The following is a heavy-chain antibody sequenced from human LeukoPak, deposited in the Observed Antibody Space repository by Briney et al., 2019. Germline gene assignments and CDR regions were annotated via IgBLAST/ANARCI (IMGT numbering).Heavy chain of an antibody. Sequence: ASVKVSCKASGYTFTGYYMHWVRQAPGQGLEWMGWINPNSGGTNYAQKFQGRVTMTRDTSISTAYMELSSLRSEDTAVYYCASSGTYYYDSSGEGHFDYWGQGTLVTVSS. CDR1: GYTFTGYY. J-gene: IGHJ4*02. CDR2: INPNSGGT. CDR3: ASSGTYYYDSSGEGHFDY. D-gene: IGHD3-22*01. V-gene: IGHV1-2*02.